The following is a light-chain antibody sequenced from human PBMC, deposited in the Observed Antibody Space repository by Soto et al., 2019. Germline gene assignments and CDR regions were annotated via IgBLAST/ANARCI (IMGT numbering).Light chain of an antibody. J-gene: IGKJ1*01. CDR2: RAS. Sequence: EIVLTQSPATLSSSPGDRVTLSCRASQAVNTRLAWYQHRPGQAPRLLIYRASTRAAGVPARFSGSGSGTDFTLTISDVEPDYVAFYYRHHSQSWPRTFGQGTTVDI. CDR3: HHSQSWPRT. CDR1: QAVNTR. V-gene: IGKV3-11*01.